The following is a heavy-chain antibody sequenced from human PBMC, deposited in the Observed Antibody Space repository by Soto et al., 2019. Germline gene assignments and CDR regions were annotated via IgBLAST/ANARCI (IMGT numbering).Heavy chain of an antibody. J-gene: IGHJ4*02. Sequence: QVQLVESGGGVVQPGRSLRLSCAASGFTFSSYGMHWVRQAPGKGLEWVAVISYDGGTKFYADSVKGRFTVSRDNSKNTLYLQMNSLRPEDTAVYYCAREVVLTEWYFDNWGQGILVTVSS. CDR3: AREVVLTEWYFDN. CDR1: GFTFSSYG. CDR2: ISYDGGTK. D-gene: IGHD2-21*01. V-gene: IGHV3-30*03.